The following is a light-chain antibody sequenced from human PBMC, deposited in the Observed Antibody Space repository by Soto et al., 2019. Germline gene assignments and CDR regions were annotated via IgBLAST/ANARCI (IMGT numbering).Light chain of an antibody. CDR1: QSVSSTY. Sequence: EIVLTQSPGTLSLTTGERATLSCRARQSVSSTYLAWYQQKPGQAPRLLIYGASNRATGIPARFSGSGSGTDFTLTISSLEPEDFAVYYCQQYGTPRSVTFGQGTRLEIK. V-gene: IGKV3-20*01. J-gene: IGKJ5*01. CDR3: QQYGTPRSVT. CDR2: GAS.